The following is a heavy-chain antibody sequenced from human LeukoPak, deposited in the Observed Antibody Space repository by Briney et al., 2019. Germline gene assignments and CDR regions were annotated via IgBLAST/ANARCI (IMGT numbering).Heavy chain of an antibody. Sequence: SVKVSCKASGGTFSSYTISWVRQAPGQGLEWMGRIIPILGIANYAQKFQGRVTITADKSTSTAYMKLSSLRSEDTAVYYCARDRRFDFWSDYSMPVSPPALGGQYNWFDPWGQGTLVTVSS. CDR1: GGTFSSYT. V-gene: IGHV1-69*04. CDR3: ARDRRFDFWSDYSMPVSPPALGGQYNWFDP. J-gene: IGHJ5*02. CDR2: IIPILGIA. D-gene: IGHD3-3*01.